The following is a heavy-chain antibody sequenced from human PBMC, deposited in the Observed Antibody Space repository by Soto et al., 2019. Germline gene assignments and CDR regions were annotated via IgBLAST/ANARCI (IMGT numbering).Heavy chain of an antibody. V-gene: IGHV1-69*12. J-gene: IGHJ6*02. D-gene: IGHD6-6*01. Sequence: QVQLVQSGAEVKKPGSSVKVSCKASGGTFSSYAISWVRQAPGQGLEWMGGIIAIFGTADYAQKFQGRVTITADESPXTAYMELSSLRSEDTAVYYCAKPQSIQDYYYGMDVWGQGTTVTVSS. CDR1: GGTFSSYA. CDR2: IIAIFGTA. CDR3: AKPQSIQDYYYGMDV.